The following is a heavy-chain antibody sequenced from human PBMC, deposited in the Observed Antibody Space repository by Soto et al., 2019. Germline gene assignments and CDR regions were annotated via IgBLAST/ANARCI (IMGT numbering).Heavy chain of an antibody. D-gene: IGHD3-10*01. CDR2: ISGSGGST. CDR1: GFTFSSYA. Sequence: GGSLRLSCAASGFTFSSYAMSWVRQAPGKGLEWVSAISGSGGSTYYADSVKGRFTISRDNSKNTLYLQMNSLRAEDTAVYYCAKFVLGFGELFPIEWSAYYCDRMYVSRQGTTVTGSA. V-gene: IGHV3-23*01. CDR3: AKFVLGFGELFPIEWSAYYCDRMYV. J-gene: IGHJ6*01.